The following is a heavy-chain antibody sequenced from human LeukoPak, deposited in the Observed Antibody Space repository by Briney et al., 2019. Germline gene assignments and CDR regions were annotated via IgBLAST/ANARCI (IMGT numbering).Heavy chain of an antibody. CDR1: GYTFTSYG. CDR3: ARDFAFSVYYYYYMDV. CDR2: INPSGGST. Sequence: ASVKVSCKASGYTFTSYGIGWVRQAPGQGLEWMGIINPSGGSTSYAQKFQGRVTMTRDMSTSTVYMELSSLRSEDTAVYYCARDFAFSVYYYYYMDVWGKGTTVTVSS. J-gene: IGHJ6*03. V-gene: IGHV1-46*01. D-gene: IGHD2/OR15-2a*01.